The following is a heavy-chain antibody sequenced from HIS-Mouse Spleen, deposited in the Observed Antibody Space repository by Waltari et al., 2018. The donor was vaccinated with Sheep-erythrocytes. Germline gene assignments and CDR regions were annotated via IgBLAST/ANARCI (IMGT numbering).Heavy chain of an antibody. V-gene: IGHV3-21*01. CDR1: GFTFSSYS. Sequence: EVQLVESGGGLVKPGGSLRLSCAASGFTFSSYSMNWVRQAPGKGLEWVSYKSSRSRYRYYADSVKGRFTISRDNAKNSLYLQMNSLRAEDTAVDYCSRDRSNYFDYWGQGTLVTVSS. CDR3: SRDRSNYFDY. CDR2: KSSRSRYR. D-gene: IGHD3-10*01. J-gene: IGHJ4*02.